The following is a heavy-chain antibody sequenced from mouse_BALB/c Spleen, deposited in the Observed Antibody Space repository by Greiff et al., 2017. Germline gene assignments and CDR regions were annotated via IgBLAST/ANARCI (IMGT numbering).Heavy chain of an antibody. V-gene: IGHV2-6-7*01. Sequence: QVQLQQSGPGLVAPSQSLSITCTVSGFSLTGYGVNWVRQPPGKGLEWLGMIWGDGSTDYNSALKSRLSISKDNSKSQVFLKMNSLQTDDTARYYCARVPSIYSYFDYWGQGTTLTVSS. CDR2: IWGDGST. CDR1: GFSLTGYG. D-gene: IGHD1-1*01. CDR3: ARVPSIYSYFDY. J-gene: IGHJ2*01.